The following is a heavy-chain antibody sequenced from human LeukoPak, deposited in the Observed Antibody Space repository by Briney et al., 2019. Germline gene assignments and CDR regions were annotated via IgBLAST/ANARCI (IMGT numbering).Heavy chain of an antibody. D-gene: IGHD5-18*01. CDR2: TYYRSEWHN. V-gene: IGHV6-1*01. CDR1: GDSVSSTSAG. J-gene: IGHJ6*02. Sequence: SQTLSLTCAISGDSVSSTSAGWNWIRQSPSRGLEWLGRTYYRSEWHNDYAISVKSQITIRPDTSKNRLSLQLNSVTPDDSAMYYCARDSQYSYGPSRGFHVWGQGTTVTVSS. CDR3: ARDSQYSYGPSRGFHV.